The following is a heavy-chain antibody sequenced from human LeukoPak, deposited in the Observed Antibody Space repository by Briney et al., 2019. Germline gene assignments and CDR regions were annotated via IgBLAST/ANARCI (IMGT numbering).Heavy chain of an antibody. D-gene: IGHD5-12*01. CDR2: IDWDDDK. V-gene: IGHV2-70*11. CDR3: ARIWKSGHDH. CDR1: GFSLSTSGMC. Sequence: ASGPTLVNPTQTLTLTCTFSGFSLSTSGMCGSWIRQPPGKALKWLARIDWDDDKYYSTSLKTRLTISKDTSKNQVVLTMTNMDPVDTATYYCARIWKSGHDHWGQGTLVTVSS. J-gene: IGHJ4*02.